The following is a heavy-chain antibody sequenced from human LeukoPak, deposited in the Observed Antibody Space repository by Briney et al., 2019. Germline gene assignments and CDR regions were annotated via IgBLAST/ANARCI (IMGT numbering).Heavy chain of an antibody. CDR1: GGSFGGYY. CDR2: INHSGST. CDR3: ARVGGGLWFSPFDY. J-gene: IGHJ4*02. D-gene: IGHD3-10*01. Sequence: SETLSLTCAVYGGSFGGYYWSWIRQPPGKGLEWIGEINHSGSTNYNPSLKSRVTISVDTSKNQFSLKLSSVTAADTAVYYCARVGGGLWFSPFDYWGQGTLVTVSS. V-gene: IGHV4-34*01.